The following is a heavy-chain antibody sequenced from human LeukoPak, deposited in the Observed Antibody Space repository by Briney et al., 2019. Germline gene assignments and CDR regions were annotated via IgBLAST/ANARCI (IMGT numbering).Heavy chain of an antibody. J-gene: IGHJ4*02. V-gene: IGHV1-69*13. CDR2: IIPVFGTA. D-gene: IGHD3-16*01. CDR1: GHTFSSFA. Sequence: EASVKVSCKASGHTFSSFAFNWVRHAPGQGLEWMGGIIPVFGTANYAQKFQGRVTITADESTNTAYMELSSLRSEDTAVYYCARSPRHGDYFDFWGQGTLVTVSS. CDR3: ARSPRHGDYFDF.